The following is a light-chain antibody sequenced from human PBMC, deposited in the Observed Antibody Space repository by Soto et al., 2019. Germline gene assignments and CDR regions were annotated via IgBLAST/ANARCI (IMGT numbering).Light chain of an antibody. V-gene: IGKV3-20*01. CDR1: QSVSSSY. CDR3: QQYSSSPFT. CDR2: GAS. Sequence: EIVLTQSPGTLSLSPGERATLSCRASQSVSSSYLAWYQQKLGQAPRLLIYGASSRATGIPDRFSGSGSGTDFTLTISRLEPEDFAVYYCQQYSSSPFTFGPGNKVDIK. J-gene: IGKJ3*01.